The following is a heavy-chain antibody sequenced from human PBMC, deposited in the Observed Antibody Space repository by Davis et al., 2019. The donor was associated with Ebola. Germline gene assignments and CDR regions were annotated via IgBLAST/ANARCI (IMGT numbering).Heavy chain of an antibody. J-gene: IGHJ6*02. V-gene: IGHV3-53*01. D-gene: IGHD2-2*01. Sequence: GGSLRLSCAASGITVSSNYMSWVRQAPGKGLEWVSVIYSGGSTYYADSVKGRFTISRDNSKNTLYLQMNSLRAEDTAVYYCARGFGAAMYKYDVWGQGTTVTVSS. CDR1: GITVSSNY. CDR3: ARGFGAAMYKYDV. CDR2: IYSGGST.